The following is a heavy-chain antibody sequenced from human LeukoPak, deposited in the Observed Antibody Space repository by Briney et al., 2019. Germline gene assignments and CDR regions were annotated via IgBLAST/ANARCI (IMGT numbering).Heavy chain of an antibody. Sequence: ASVKVSCKASGYTFTSYGISWVRQAPGQGLEWMGWISAYNGNTNYAQKLQGRVTMTTDTSTSTAYMELRSLRSDDTAVYYCARGDVVEEMGATTGDYWGQGTLVTVSS. CDR2: ISAYNGNT. CDR1: GYTFTSYG. J-gene: IGHJ4*02. D-gene: IGHD1-26*01. V-gene: IGHV1-18*01. CDR3: ARGDVVEEMGATTGDY.